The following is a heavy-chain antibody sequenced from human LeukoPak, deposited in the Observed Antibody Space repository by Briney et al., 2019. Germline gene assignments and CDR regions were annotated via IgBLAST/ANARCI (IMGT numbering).Heavy chain of an antibody. CDR2: IYYTGNT. V-gene: IGHV4-59*08. CDR3: ARHASYFYSSPYAD. D-gene: IGHD3-22*01. Sequence: SETLSLTCAVSPLSVTNYYWSWIRQPPGKGLEWIGYIYYTGNTNYNPSLKRRVTLSLDTSKNQFSLRLNSVTATDTAVYYCARHASYFYSSPYADWGQGTLVTVSS. J-gene: IGHJ4*02. CDR1: PLSVTNYY.